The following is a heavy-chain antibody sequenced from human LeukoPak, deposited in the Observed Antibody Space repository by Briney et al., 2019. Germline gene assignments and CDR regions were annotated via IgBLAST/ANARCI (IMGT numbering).Heavy chain of an antibody. V-gene: IGHV1-18*01. D-gene: IGHD1-14*01. CDR3: ARDNQGDLDH. CDR1: GYTFTNYG. CDR2: ISAYNGDT. Sequence: ASVKVSCKASGYTFTNYGISWVRQAPGQGLEWMGWISAYNGDTDYAQKLQGRVTTSTDTSTSTAYMELRSLSSDDTAVYYCARDNQGDLDHWGQGTLVTVSS. J-gene: IGHJ4*02.